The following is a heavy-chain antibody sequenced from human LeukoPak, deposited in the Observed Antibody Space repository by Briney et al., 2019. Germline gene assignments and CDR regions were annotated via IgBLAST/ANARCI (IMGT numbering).Heavy chain of an antibody. Sequence: ASVKVSCKASGYTFTSYAMHWVRQAPGQRLEWMGWINAGNGITKYSQKFQGRVTITRDTSASTAYMELSSLRSEGTAVYYCARDPIGSSWPYYFDYWGQGTLVAVSS. CDR1: GYTFTSYA. J-gene: IGHJ4*02. CDR2: INAGNGIT. D-gene: IGHD6-13*01. CDR3: ARDPIGSSWPYYFDY. V-gene: IGHV1-3*01.